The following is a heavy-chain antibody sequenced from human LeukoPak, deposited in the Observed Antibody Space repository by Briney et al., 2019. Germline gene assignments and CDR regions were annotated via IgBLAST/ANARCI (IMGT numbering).Heavy chain of an antibody. V-gene: IGHV4-30-2*01. CDR1: GGSISSGGYS. CDR3: ARAPPDYGMDV. Sequence: PSQTLSLTCAVSGGSISSGGYSWSWIRQPPGKGLEWIGYIYHSGSTYYNPSLKSRVTISVDRSKNQFSLKLSSVTAADTAVYYCARAPPDYGMDVWGQGTTVTVSS. CDR2: IYHSGST. J-gene: IGHJ6*02.